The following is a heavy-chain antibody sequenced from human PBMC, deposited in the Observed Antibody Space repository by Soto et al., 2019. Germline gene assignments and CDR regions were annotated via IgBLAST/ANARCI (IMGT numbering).Heavy chain of an antibody. CDR1: GGTFSSYA. J-gene: IGHJ1*01. Sequence: QVQLVQSGAEVKKPGSSVKVSCKASGGTFSSYAISWVRQAPGQGLEWMGGIIPIFGTANYAQKFQGRVTITADKSTSTGYMELSSLRSEDTAVYYCARGRYSSSWYTAEYFQHWGQGTLVTVSS. CDR3: ARGRYSSSWYTAEYFQH. V-gene: IGHV1-69*06. D-gene: IGHD6-13*01. CDR2: IIPIFGTA.